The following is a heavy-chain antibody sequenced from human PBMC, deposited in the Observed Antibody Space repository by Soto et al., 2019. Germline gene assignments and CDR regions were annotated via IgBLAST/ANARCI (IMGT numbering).Heavy chain of an antibody. J-gene: IGHJ4*02. V-gene: IGHV3-74*03. CDR2: IRSDGSNA. CDR1: GFTFSSYW. Sequence: EVQLVESGGGLFQPGGSLRLSCAASGFTFSSYWMLWVRQAPGKGLVWVSRIRSDGSNAEYADSVKGRFTISRDNAENTLYLQMNSLRVEDTAVYYCARGDGDYHDGNGYLGRHWGQGTLVTVSS. CDR3: ARGDGDYHDGNGYLGRH. D-gene: IGHD3-22*01.